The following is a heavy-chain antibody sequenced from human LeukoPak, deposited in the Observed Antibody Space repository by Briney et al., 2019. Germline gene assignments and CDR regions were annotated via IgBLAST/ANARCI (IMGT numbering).Heavy chain of an antibody. D-gene: IGHD2/OR15-2a*01. V-gene: IGHV4-59*12. J-gene: IGHJ4*02. CDR2: IYYSGST. CDR3: ARNPTYYFDY. CDR1: GGSISSYY. Sequence: PSETLSLTCTVSGGSISSYYWSWIRQPPGKGLEWIGYIYYSGSTNYNPSLKSRVTMSVDTSKNQFSLKLSSVTAADTAVYYCARNPTYYFDYWGQGTLVTVSS.